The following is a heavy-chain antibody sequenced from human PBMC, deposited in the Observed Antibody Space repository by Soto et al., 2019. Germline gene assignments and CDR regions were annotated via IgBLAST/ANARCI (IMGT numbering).Heavy chain of an antibody. CDR2: IIPIFGTA. J-gene: IGHJ6*02. V-gene: IGHV1-69*13. CDR1: GGTFSSYA. Sequence: ASVKVSCKASGGTFSSYAISWVRQAPGQGLEWMGGIIPIFGTANYAQKFQGRVTITADESTSTAYMELSSLRSEDTAVYYCASSPCMTRSSTSCYRSHGMDVWGQGTTVTVSS. D-gene: IGHD2-2*01. CDR3: ASSPCMTRSSTSCYRSHGMDV.